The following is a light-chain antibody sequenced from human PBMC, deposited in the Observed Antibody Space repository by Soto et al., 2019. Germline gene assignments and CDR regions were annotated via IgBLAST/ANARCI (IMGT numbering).Light chain of an antibody. CDR2: EAS. CDR1: QSIGSY. V-gene: IGKV1-39*01. CDR3: QQSYSTSWT. J-gene: IGKJ1*01. Sequence: DIQMTQSPSSLSASEGDRVTITCRASQSIGSYLNWYQHKPGIAPKLLISEASSLQSGVPSRFSGSGSGTDFTLTISSLQAEDFATHYCQQSYSTSWTFGQGTNEEMK.